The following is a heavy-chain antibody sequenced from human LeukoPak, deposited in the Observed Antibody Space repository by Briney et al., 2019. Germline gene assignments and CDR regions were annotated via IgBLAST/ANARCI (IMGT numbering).Heavy chain of an antibody. CDR1: GGSINDFY. D-gene: IGHD6-6*01. J-gene: IGHJ4*02. CDR2: IHYSGNT. CDR3: ARHEGDDNTPRPGFDL. Sequence: PSETPSLTCSLSGGSINDFYWSWIRQPPGKRLEWLGYIHYSGNTYYNPSLKSRVTISIDTSERHFSLNLRSVTAADTAVYFCARHEGDDNTPRPGFDLWGQGTLVTVSS. V-gene: IGHV4-59*08.